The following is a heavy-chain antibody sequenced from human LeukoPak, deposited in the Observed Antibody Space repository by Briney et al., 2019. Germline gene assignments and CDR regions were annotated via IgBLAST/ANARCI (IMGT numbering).Heavy chain of an antibody. V-gene: IGHV4-38-2*01. J-gene: IGHJ6*03. Sequence: PSETLSLTCAVSGYSISSGYYWSWIRQPPGKGLEWIGSIYHSGSTYYNPSLKSRVTISVDTSKNQFSLKLSSVTAADTAVYYCARRDYMDVWGKGTTVTVSS. CDR3: ARRDYMDV. CDR1: GYSISSGYY. CDR2: IYHSGST.